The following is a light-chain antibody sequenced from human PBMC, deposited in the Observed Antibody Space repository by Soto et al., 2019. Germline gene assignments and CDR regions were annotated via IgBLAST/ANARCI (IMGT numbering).Light chain of an antibody. CDR3: QQYKHWYT. CDR1: QSVGNS. V-gene: IGKV3-15*01. Sequence: EIVMTQFPATLSVSPGERATLFCRASQSVGNSLAWYQQKPGQAPRLLFYRASSRATGITARFSGSGSGTEFTLTISSLQSEDFAVYYYQQYKHWYTFGQGTKVEIK. J-gene: IGKJ2*01. CDR2: RAS.